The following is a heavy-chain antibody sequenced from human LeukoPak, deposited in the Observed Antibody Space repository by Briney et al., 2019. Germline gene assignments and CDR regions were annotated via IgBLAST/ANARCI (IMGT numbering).Heavy chain of an antibody. CDR3: ARDQFGYYYDSSGFNRFDY. Sequence: ASVKVSCKASGGTFSSYAISWVRQAPGQGLEWMGGIIPISGTANYAQKFQGRVTITADKSTSTAYMELSSLRSEDTAVYYCARDQFGYYYDSSGFNRFDYWGQGARVTVSS. CDR1: GGTFSSYA. CDR2: IIPISGTA. J-gene: IGHJ4*02. V-gene: IGHV1-69*06. D-gene: IGHD3-22*01.